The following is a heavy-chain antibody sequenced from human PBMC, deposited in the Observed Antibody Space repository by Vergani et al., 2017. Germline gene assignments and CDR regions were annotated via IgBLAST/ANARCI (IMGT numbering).Heavy chain of an antibody. CDR1: GFTLSNYD. CDR3: AKHFRGWGIDY. CDR2: IQFDGSNQ. J-gene: IGHJ4*02. V-gene: IGHV3-30*02. D-gene: IGHD3-16*01. Sequence: QVQLVESGGGVVQRGGSLRLSCATSGFTLSNYDMQWIRQGPGKGLEFVAFIQFDGSNQYYADSVKGRFTLSRDFSKNTLYLQGNSLRTDDTATYYCAKHFRGWGIDYWGQGTQVIVSS.